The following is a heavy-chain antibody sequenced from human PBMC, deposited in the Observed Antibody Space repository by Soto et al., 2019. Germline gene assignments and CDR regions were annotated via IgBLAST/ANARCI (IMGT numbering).Heavy chain of an antibody. CDR3: ARQQTPSYNWFDP. CDR2: IYYSGSA. D-gene: IGHD2-15*01. V-gene: IGHV4-39*01. Sequence: SETLSLTCTVSGGSISSSDYYWGWIRQPPGKGLEWIGSIYYSGSAYYNPSLKSRVTMSVDTSENQFSLKLSSVTAADTAVYFCARQQTPSYNWFDPWGQGTLVTVSS. J-gene: IGHJ5*02. CDR1: GGSISSSDYY.